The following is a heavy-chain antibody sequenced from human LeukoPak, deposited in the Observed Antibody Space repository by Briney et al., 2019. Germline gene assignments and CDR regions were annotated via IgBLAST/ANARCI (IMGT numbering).Heavy chain of an antibody. Sequence: GGSLRLSCAASGFTFDDYTMHWVRQAPGKGLEWVSLISWDGGSTYYADSVKGRFTISRDNSKNSLYLQMNSLRTEDTALYYCAKDGYSSGWYGYYFDYWGQGTLVTVSS. CDR1: GFTFDDYT. CDR2: ISWDGGST. CDR3: AKDGYSSGWYGYYFDY. J-gene: IGHJ4*02. D-gene: IGHD6-19*01. V-gene: IGHV3-43*01.